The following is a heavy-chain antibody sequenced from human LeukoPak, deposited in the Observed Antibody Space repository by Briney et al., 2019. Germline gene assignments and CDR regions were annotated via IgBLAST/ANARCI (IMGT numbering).Heavy chain of an antibody. CDR2: ISISSNYI. D-gene: IGHD3-10*01. CDR1: GFTFSNYN. V-gene: IGHV3-21*04. CDR3: ARGLGRELDGAFDI. Sequence: GGSLRLSCAASGFTFSNYNMNWVRQAPGKGLEWVSCISISSNYIYYPDSVKGRFTISRDNSRNTLYLQMNSLRAEDTAVYYCARGLGRELDGAFDIWGQGTMVTVSS. J-gene: IGHJ3*02.